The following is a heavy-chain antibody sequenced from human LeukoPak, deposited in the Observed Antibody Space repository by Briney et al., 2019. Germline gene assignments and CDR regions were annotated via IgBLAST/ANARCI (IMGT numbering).Heavy chain of an antibody. J-gene: IGHJ4*02. Sequence: GGSLRLSCAASGFTFSSYVMHWVRQAPGKGREWVAVIWYDGSNKYYADSVKGRFTISRDNSKNTLYLQMNSLRAEDTAVYYCARGDYYGSRGDYWGQGTLVTVSS. D-gene: IGHD3-10*01. CDR3: ARGDYYGSRGDY. V-gene: IGHV3-33*01. CDR2: IWYDGSNK. CDR1: GFTFSSYV.